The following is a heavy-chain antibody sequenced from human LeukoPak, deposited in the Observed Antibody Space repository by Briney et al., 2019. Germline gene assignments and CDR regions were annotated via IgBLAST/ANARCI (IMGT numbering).Heavy chain of an antibody. V-gene: IGHV4-59*01. CDR3: ARVQAYGGKGYFDY. CDR2: IYYRGST. J-gene: IGHJ4*02. D-gene: IGHD4-23*01. CDR1: GGSISSYY. Sequence: PSATLSLTCSVSGGSISSYYWSWIRQPPGKGLEWMGYIYYRGSTNYNPSLKSRVTISVDTSKNQFSLKLSSVTAADTAVYYCARVQAYGGKGYFDYWGQGTLVTVSS.